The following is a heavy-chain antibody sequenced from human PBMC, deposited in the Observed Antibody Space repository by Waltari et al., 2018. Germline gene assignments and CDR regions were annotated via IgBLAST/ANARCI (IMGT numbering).Heavy chain of an antibody. J-gene: IGHJ4*02. V-gene: IGHV1-2*02. CDR3: ARDLGPRHFDY. CDR2: INPVTGDT. D-gene: IGHD3-16*01. CDR1: GYTFTAHW. Sequence: GAEVKKPGASVKISCKTSGYTFTAHWMYWFRQAPGQGPEYMGCINPVTGDTYYAQKFQGRVTMTRDTSIDTAYMELSRLTSDDTALYYCARDLGPRHFDYWGQGTLVTVSS.